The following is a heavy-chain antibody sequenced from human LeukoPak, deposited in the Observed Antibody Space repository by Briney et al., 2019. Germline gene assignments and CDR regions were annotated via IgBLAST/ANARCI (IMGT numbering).Heavy chain of an antibody. CDR1: GFTFSSYS. D-gene: IGHD5-18*01. CDR3: ARERDTSMVVLDS. Sequence: GGSLRLSCAASGFTFSSYSLNWVRQAPGKGLEWVSCITSNIYTYYADSVRGRFTISRDNSQNSVYLVMNSLRAEDTAAYYCARERDTSMVVLDSWGQGTLVTVSS. V-gene: IGHV3-21*06. CDR2: ITSNIYT. J-gene: IGHJ4*02.